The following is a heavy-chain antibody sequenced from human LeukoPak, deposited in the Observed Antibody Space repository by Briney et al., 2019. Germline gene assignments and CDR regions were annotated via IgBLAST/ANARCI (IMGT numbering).Heavy chain of an antibody. D-gene: IGHD3-22*01. CDR3: ARDLGLLVVTGGNDY. J-gene: IGHJ4*02. Sequence: ASVKVSCKASGYTFKEYGISWVRQAPGQGLEWLGWISAYNGDTRYAHKVQDRVAVTTDTSASTAYMELRSLTSDDTAVYYCARDLGLLVVTGGNDYWGQGTLVTVSS. V-gene: IGHV1-18*01. CDR1: GYTFKEYG. CDR2: ISAYNGDT.